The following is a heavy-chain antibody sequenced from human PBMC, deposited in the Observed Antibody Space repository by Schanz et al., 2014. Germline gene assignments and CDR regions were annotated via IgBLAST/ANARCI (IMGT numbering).Heavy chain of an antibody. J-gene: IGHJ3*01. D-gene: IGHD3-16*01. Sequence: EVQLVESGGGLVQPGRSLRLSCAASGFTFDDHAMHWVRQAPGKGLEWVSGISWNSGSIGYADSVKGRFTISRDNSKNTVYLQMNSLRSEDTAVYYCTRDRGALINHNDALDLWGQGTMVSVSS. CDR2: ISWNSGSI. V-gene: IGHV3-9*01. CDR1: GFTFDDHA. CDR3: TRDRGALINHNDALDL.